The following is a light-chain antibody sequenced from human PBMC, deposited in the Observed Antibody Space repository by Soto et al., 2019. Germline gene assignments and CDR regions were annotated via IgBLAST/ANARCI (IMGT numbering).Light chain of an antibody. CDR1: LGISNY. Sequence: RVSLFNSSRVASGGDRFTITSRASLGISNYLAWYQQKPGKIPNLLMYVASTLQAGVPSRFSGSGSGTDFTLTISRLQPEDVVPYYCQHLTSAPIPFGGGTLLEIK. V-gene: IGKV1-27*01. J-gene: IGKJ5*01. CDR2: VAS. CDR3: QHLTSAPIP.